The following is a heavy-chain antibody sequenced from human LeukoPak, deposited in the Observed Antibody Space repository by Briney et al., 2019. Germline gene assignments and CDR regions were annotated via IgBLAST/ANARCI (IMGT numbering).Heavy chain of an antibody. Sequence: GGSLRLSCAASGFTFSSYAMSWVRQAPGRGLEWVSIISASGGSTYYADSVKGRFTISRDKSRNYLQMNSLRGDDTAIYYCAKDVRVGEYYGSGSYFDYWGQGTLVTVSS. D-gene: IGHD3-10*01. CDR1: GFTFSSYA. CDR2: ISASGGST. J-gene: IGHJ4*02. V-gene: IGHV3-23*01. CDR3: AKDVRVGEYYGSGSYFDY.